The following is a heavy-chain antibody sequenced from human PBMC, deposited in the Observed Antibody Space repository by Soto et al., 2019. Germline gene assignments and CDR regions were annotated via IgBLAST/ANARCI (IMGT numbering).Heavy chain of an antibody. CDR1: GGSISSGGYS. J-gene: IGHJ4*02. Sequence: SETLSLTCAVSGGSISSGGYSWSWIRRPPGKGLEWIGYIYHSGSTYYNPSLKSRVTISVDRSKNQFSLKLSSVTAADTAVYYCARSGRGDCSSTSCYRGYFDYWGQGTLVTVSS. CDR3: ARSGRGDCSSTSCYRGYFDY. CDR2: IYHSGST. D-gene: IGHD2-2*01. V-gene: IGHV4-30-2*01.